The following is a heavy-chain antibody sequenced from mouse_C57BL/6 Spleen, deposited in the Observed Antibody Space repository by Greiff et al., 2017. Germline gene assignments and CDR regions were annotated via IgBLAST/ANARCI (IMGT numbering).Heavy chain of an antibody. D-gene: IGHD2-5*01. CDR2: IDPSDSYT. V-gene: IGHV1-50*01. J-gene: IGHJ2*01. Sequence: VQLQQPGAELVKPGASVKLSCKASGYTFTSYWMQWVKQRPGQGLEWIGEIDPSDSYTNYNQKFKGKATLTIDTSSSTAYMQLSSLTSEDSAVYYCARRGTYSNYDYFDYWGQGTTLTVSS. CDR3: ARRGTYSNYDYFDY. CDR1: GYTFTSYW.